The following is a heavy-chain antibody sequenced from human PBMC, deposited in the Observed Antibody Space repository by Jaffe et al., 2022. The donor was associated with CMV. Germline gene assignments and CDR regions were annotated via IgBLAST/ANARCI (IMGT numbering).Heavy chain of an antibody. CDR1: GFTFSSYG. V-gene: IGHV3-33*01. CDR2: IWYDGSNK. D-gene: IGHD6-19*01. J-gene: IGHJ4*02. Sequence: QVQLVESGGGVVQPGRSLRLSCAASGFTFSSYGMHWVRQAPGKGLEWVAVIWYDGSNKYYADSVKGRFTISRDNSKNTLYLQMNSLRAEDTAVYYCARASSGWAGGRLDYWGQGTLVTVSS. CDR3: ARASSGWAGGRLDY.